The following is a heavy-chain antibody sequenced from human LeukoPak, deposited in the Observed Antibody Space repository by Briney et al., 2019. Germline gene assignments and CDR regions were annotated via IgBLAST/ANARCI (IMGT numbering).Heavy chain of an antibody. CDR2: INHSGST. CDR3: ARRQGWYQGAPFDY. Sequence: SETLSLTCAVYGGSFSGYYWSWIRQPPGKGLEWIGEINHSGSTNYNPSLKSRVTISVDTSKNQFSLKLSSVTAADTAVYYCARRQGWYQGAPFDYWGQGTLVTVS. J-gene: IGHJ4*02. D-gene: IGHD6-19*01. CDR1: GGSFSGYY. V-gene: IGHV4-34*01.